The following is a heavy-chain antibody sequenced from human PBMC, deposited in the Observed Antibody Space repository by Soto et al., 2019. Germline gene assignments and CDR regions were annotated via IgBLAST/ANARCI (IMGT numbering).Heavy chain of an antibody. CDR3: AHSSFGPYYDYIWGSSDFDY. D-gene: IGHD3-16*01. CDR2: IYWDDDK. CDR1: GFSLSTSGVG. J-gene: IGHJ4*02. Sequence: QITLKESGPTLVNPTQTLTLTCTFSGFSLSTSGVGVGWIRQPPGKALEWLALIYWDDDKRYSPSLKSRLTITKDTSKNQVVLTMTNMDPVDTATYYCAHSSFGPYYDYIWGSSDFDYWGQGTLVTVSS. V-gene: IGHV2-5*02.